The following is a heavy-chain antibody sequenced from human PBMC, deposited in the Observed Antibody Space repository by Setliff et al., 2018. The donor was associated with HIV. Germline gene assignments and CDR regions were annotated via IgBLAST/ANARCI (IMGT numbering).Heavy chain of an antibody. V-gene: IGHV1-46*01. Sequence: ASVKVSCKASGYTFTSYYIHWVRQAPGQGLEWMGRINPSGGSTSYAQRFQGRVTMTRNTSISTAYMDLSSLRSEDTAVYYCARGKVLRGNILYYWGQGTPVTVSS. CDR1: GYTFTSYY. CDR2: INPSGGST. CDR3: ARGKVLRGNILYY. D-gene: IGHD2-8*01. J-gene: IGHJ4*02.